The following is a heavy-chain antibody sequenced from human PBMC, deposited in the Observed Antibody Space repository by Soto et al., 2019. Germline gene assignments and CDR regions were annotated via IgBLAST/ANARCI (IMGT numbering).Heavy chain of an antibody. CDR3: AASTGGWYYYGMDV. D-gene: IGHD7-27*01. V-gene: IGHV1-58*01. J-gene: IGHJ6*02. CDR2: IVVGSGNT. Sequence: SVKVSCKASGFTFTSSAVQWVRQARGQRLEWIGWIVVGSGNTNYAQKFQERVTITRDMSTSTAYMELSSLRSEDTAVYYCAASTGGWYYYGMDVWGQGTKVTVSS. CDR1: GFTFTSSA.